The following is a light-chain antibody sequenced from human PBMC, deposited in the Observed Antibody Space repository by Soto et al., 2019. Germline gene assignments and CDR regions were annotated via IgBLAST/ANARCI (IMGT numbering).Light chain of an antibody. CDR1: QSVSSY. Sequence: EIVLTQSPATLSLSPGERATLSCRASQSVSSYLAWYQQKPGQTPRLLIYDASNSATGIPARFSGSGSGTDFTLTISSPEPEDFAVYYCQQRSSWPRTFGQGTKLEIK. CDR3: QQRSSWPRT. V-gene: IGKV3-11*01. J-gene: IGKJ2*01. CDR2: DAS.